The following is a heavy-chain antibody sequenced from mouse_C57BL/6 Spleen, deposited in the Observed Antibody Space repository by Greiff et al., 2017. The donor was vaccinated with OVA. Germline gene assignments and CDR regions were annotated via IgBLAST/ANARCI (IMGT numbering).Heavy chain of an antibody. V-gene: IGHV14-1*01. CDR3: TTPNYYGSSSWFAY. CDR1: GFNIKDYY. J-gene: IGHJ3*01. Sequence: EVQLQQSGAELVRPGASVQLSCTASGFNIKDYYMHWVKQRPEQGLEWIGRIDPEDGDTEYAPKFQGKATMTADTSSNTAYLQLSSLTSEDTAVYYCTTPNYYGSSSWFAYWGQGTLVTVSA. D-gene: IGHD1-1*01. CDR2: IDPEDGDT.